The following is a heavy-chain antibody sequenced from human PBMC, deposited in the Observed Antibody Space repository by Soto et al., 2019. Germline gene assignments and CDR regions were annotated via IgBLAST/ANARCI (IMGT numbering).Heavy chain of an antibody. D-gene: IGHD2-15*01. V-gene: IGHV1-18*01. Sequence: ASVKVSCKASGYTFTSYGISWVRQAPGQGLKWMGWISAYNGNTNYAQKLQGRVTMTTDTSTSTAYMELRSLRSDDTAVYYCARGRGDIVVVVAASYYYYYMDVWGKGTTVTVSS. CDR1: GYTFTSYG. CDR3: ARGRGDIVVVVAASYYYYYMDV. CDR2: ISAYNGNT. J-gene: IGHJ6*03.